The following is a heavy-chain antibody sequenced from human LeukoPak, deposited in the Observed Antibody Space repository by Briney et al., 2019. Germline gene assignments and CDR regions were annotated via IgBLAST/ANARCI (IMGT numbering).Heavy chain of an antibody. CDR2: INPNSGGT. Sequence: ASVKVSCKASGYTFTGYYMHWGRQAPGQGLGWRGWINPNSGGTNYAQKFQGRVTMTRDTSISTAYMELSRLTSDDTAVYYCARDVAPTYYFDNSGYYYSYWGQGTLVTVSS. CDR1: GYTFTGYY. V-gene: IGHV1-2*02. D-gene: IGHD3-22*01. J-gene: IGHJ4*02. CDR3: ARDVAPTYYFDNSGYYYSY.